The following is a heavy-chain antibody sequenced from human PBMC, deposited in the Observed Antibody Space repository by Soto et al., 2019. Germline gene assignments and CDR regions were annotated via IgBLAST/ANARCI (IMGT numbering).Heavy chain of an antibody. CDR2: TYHPGPT. D-gene: IGHD3-10*01. J-gene: IGHJ4*02. Sequence: QVQLQESGPRLVKPSETLSLTCTVSGASIGPQYWSWIRQPPGKGLEWIGYTYHPGPTTYKPSLTSRVTIAVDTSKNQSSPNLRSVTAADTAVYYCARDRYYGGADYWGQGTLVSVSS. CDR3: ARDRYYGGADY. V-gene: IGHV4-59*11. CDR1: GASIGPQY.